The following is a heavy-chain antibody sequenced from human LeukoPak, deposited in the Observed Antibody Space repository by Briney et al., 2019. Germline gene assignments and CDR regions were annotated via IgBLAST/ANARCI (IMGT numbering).Heavy chain of an antibody. CDR3: ARGHNYGSSGYSYGMDV. D-gene: IGHD3-22*01. Sequence: PGGSLRLSCAASGFTFNSYWMSWVRQAPGKGLEWVANIKQDGSEKYYVDSVKGRFTISRDNAKNSLYLQMNSLRAEDTAVYYCARGHNYGSSGYSYGMDVWGQGTTVTVSS. CDR1: GFTFNSYW. V-gene: IGHV3-7*01. CDR2: IKQDGSEK. J-gene: IGHJ6*02.